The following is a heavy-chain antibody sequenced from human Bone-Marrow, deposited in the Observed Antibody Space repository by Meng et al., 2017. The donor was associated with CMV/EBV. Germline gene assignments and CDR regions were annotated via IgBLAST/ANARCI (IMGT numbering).Heavy chain of an antibody. CDR3: ARGRGWSDISSSWSFDY. V-gene: IGHV3-30*04. CDR2: ISYDGSHK. CDR1: GFTFSSYA. J-gene: IGHJ4*02. Sequence: GESLKISCAASGFTFSSYAMHWVRQAPGKGLEWVTLISYDGSHKYYADSVRGRFTISRDNSKNTLYLQMNSLRAEDTAMYSCARGRGWSDISSSWSFDYWGQGSLVTVSS. D-gene: IGHD2-15*01.